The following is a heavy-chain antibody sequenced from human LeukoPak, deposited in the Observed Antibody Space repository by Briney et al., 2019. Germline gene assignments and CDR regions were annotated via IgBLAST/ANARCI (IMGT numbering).Heavy chain of an antibody. CDR1: GGSISSYY. D-gene: IGHD3-10*01. Sequence: SETLSLTCTVSGGSISSYYWSWIRQPAGKGLEWIGRIYTSGSTNYNPSLKSRVTMSVDTSKNQFSLRLSSVTAADTAVYYCARGPLWFGNPETFDYWGQGTLVTVSS. J-gene: IGHJ4*02. V-gene: IGHV4-4*07. CDR3: ARGPLWFGNPETFDY. CDR2: IYTSGST.